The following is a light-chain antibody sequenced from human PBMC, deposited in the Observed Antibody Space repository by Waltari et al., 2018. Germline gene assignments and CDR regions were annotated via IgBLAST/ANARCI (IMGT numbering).Light chain of an antibody. V-gene: IGKV1-33*01. CDR2: DAS. Sequence: QITQSPSSLSASVGHRVTITCQASQDISNTLNWYHKKPGKAPKLLIYDASDLETGVPPRLSGVGSGTDFTFTIGSLQPEDIATYYCQQYKNRPYTFGQGTKLEI. CDR1: QDISNT. J-gene: IGKJ2*01. CDR3: QQYKNRPYT.